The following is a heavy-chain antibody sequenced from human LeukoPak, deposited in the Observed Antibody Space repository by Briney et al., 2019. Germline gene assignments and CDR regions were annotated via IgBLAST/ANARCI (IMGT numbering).Heavy chain of an antibody. CDR1: VFTFSSYC. CDR2: INSDGSST. J-gene: IGHJ3*02. D-gene: IGHD3-3*01. Sequence: GGSLSLSCAASVFTFSSYCMHWVRQASGKGLVLVSRINSDGSSTYYADSVKGRFTVSRDNAKNTLYLQMNSLRAEDTAVYYCARTYDFWSGYGDAFDIWGQGTMVTVSS. V-gene: IGHV3-74*01. CDR3: ARTYDFWSGYGDAFDI.